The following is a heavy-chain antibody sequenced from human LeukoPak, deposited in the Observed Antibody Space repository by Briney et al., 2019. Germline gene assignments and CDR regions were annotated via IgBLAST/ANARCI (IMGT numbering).Heavy chain of an antibody. V-gene: IGHV3-33*01. Sequence: GGFLRLSCAASGFTFSTYGIHWVRQAPGKGLGWVAVIWYDGSNKFYADSVKGRFTISRDNSKNTLYLQMNSLRAEDTAVYARASGPFDYWGQGTLVTVSS. CDR2: IWYDGSNK. CDR3: ASGPFDY. CDR1: GFTFSTYG. D-gene: IGHD2-21*01. J-gene: IGHJ4*02.